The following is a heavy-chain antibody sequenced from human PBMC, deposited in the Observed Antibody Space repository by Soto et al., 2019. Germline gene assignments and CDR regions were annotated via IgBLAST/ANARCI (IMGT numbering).Heavy chain of an antibody. CDR3: ARILVTYYYDGSGYYYTAISPVFDI. CDR2: IFSNDEK. J-gene: IGHJ3*02. D-gene: IGHD3-22*01. V-gene: IGHV2-26*01. CDR1: GFSLSNARMG. Sequence: QVTLKESGPVLVKPTETLTLTCTVSGFSLSNARMGVSWIRQPPGKALEWLAHIFSNDEKYYSTSLKSRLTISKDTSKSQVVLTMTNMDPVDTATYSCARILVTYYYDGSGYYYTAISPVFDILGQGTMVTVYS.